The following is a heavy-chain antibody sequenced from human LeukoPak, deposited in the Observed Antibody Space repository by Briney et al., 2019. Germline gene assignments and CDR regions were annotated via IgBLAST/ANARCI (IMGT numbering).Heavy chain of an antibody. CDR3: ARLWRDIVVVPAAIAQFDY. V-gene: IGHV1-18*01. J-gene: IGHJ4*02. Sequence: ASVKVSCKASGYTFTSYGISWVRQPPGQGLEWMGWISAYNGNTNYAQKLQGRVTMTTDTSTSTAYMELRSLRSDDTAVYYCARLWRDIVVVPAAIAQFDYWGQGTLVTVSS. CDR2: ISAYNGNT. CDR1: GYTFTSYG. D-gene: IGHD2-2*01.